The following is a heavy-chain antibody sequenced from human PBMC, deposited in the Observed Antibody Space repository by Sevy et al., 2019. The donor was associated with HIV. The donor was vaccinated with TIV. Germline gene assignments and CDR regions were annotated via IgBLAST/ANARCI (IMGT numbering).Heavy chain of an antibody. Sequence: AESLSLTCTVSGGSISSYYWNWIRQSPGKGLERIGYIYYTGSTNYNPSLKSRVTIAVDASKNQFSLKLTSVTDADTAVYYCSRELISGRYYGMDVWGQGTTVFVSS. J-gene: IGHJ6*02. CDR2: IYYTGST. CDR3: SRELISGRYYGMDV. V-gene: IGHV4-59*01. CDR1: GGSISSYY. D-gene: IGHD6-19*01.